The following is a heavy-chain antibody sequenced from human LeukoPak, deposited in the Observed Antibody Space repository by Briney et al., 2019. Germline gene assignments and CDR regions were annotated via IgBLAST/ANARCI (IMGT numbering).Heavy chain of an antibody. Sequence: GGSLRLSCAASGFTFSSYAMSWVRRAPGKGLEWVSAISGSGGSTFYADSGKGRFTISRDNSKNTLYLQMNSLRAEDTAVYYCAKDRLANWGSQRAFDIWGQGVMVTVSS. V-gene: IGHV3-23*01. J-gene: IGHJ3*02. CDR3: AKDRLANWGSQRAFDI. D-gene: IGHD7-27*01. CDR1: GFTFSSYA. CDR2: ISGSGGST.